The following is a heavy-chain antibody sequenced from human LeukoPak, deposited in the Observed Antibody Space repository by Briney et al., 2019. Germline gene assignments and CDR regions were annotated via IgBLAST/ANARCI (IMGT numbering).Heavy chain of an antibody. CDR3: ARHVVWYTRDT. J-gene: IGHJ5*02. Sequence: SETLSLTCTVSGDSLSSHYWSWIPQPPGKGLEWIGYIYGSGSTHYYPSLRSRVTISEDTSKNQFSPKQTSVTAADTALYYFARHVVWYTRDTWWQRTL. V-gene: IGHV4-59*08. CDR2: IYGSGST. CDR1: GDSLSSHY. D-gene: IGHD2-8*01.